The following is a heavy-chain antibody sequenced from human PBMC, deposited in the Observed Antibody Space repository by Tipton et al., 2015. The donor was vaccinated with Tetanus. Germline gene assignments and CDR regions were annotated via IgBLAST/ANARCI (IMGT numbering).Heavy chain of an antibody. Sequence: SLRLSCVASGFLFSYHCMCCVRPAPGKGLEWVASIQPDGSESHFLDSVKGRFTISRDNSKNSLYLQMNSLRNEDTAVYYCVTGTLRYGAWGQGSLVTVSS. CDR2: IQPDGSES. D-gene: IGHD3-9*01. CDR3: VTGTLRYGA. CDR1: GFLFSYHC. J-gene: IGHJ4*02. V-gene: IGHV3-7*01.